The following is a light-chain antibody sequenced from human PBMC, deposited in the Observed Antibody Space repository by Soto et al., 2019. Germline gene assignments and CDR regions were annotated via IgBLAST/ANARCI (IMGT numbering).Light chain of an antibody. V-gene: IGKV1-33*01. CDR2: DVT. CDR3: QQYYDLPIT. Sequence: DIQMTQSPSSLSASVGDRVTITCQASQDIDKYLNWYQQTQGKAPKILIDDVTNLETGVPSRFSGSGSRTHFTFTIGRLQPEDIETYYCQQYYDLPITFGQGTRLEIK. J-gene: IGKJ5*01. CDR1: QDIDKY.